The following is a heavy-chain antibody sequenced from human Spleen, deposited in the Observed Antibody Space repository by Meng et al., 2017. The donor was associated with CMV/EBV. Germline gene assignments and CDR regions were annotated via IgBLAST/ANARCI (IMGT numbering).Heavy chain of an antibody. Sequence: GESLKISCAASGFTFSSYAMSWVRQAPGKGLEWVSVIILTGANTYYADSVKGRFTISRDNSKNTLYLQMNSLRAEDTAVYYCAKAGDGIIGDWYFDLWGRGTPVTVSS. CDR2: IILTGANT. CDR1: GFTFSSYA. D-gene: IGHD3-10*01. J-gene: IGHJ2*01. V-gene: IGHV3-23*01. CDR3: AKAGDGIIGDWYFDL.